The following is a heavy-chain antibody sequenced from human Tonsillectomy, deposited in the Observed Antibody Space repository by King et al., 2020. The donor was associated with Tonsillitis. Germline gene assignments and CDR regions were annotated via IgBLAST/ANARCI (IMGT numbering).Heavy chain of an antibody. Sequence: LQLQESGPGLVKPSETLSLTCTVSGGPISSTSYYWTWIRQPPGKGLEWIGSIHASGATYYTPSLNSRVTISVDTSKNLFSLKVTSATSADTAVYYCGIVDRNVGEGLVDYWGQGTLVTVSS. D-gene: IGHD3-3*01. J-gene: IGHJ4*02. V-gene: IGHV4-39*02. CDR1: GGPISSTSYY. CDR3: GIVDRNVGEGLVDY. CDR2: IHASGAT.